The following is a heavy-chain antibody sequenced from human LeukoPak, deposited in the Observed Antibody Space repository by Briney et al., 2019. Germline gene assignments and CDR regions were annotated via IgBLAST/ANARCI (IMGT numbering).Heavy chain of an antibody. Sequence: SETLSLTCTVSGGSIGTYYWSWVRQSPGTGLEWIGYIYVTGTRYNPYLQSRVTISVDRSRNQFFLRMTSVTAADTAVYYCARHIGGGIEDMDVWGRGTKVTVSS. J-gene: IGHJ6*03. CDR3: ARHIGGGIEDMDV. V-gene: IGHV4-59*08. CDR1: GGSIGTYY. CDR2: IYVTGT. D-gene: IGHD3-16*02.